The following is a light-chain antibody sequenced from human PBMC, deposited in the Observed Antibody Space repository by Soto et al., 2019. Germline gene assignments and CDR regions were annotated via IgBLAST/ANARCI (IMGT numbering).Light chain of an antibody. CDR3: SSHTGSRPLVL. J-gene: IGLJ2*01. CDR1: SSDVGGYKY. CDR2: EVS. Sequence: QSALTQPASVSGSPGQSITISCTGTSSDVGGYKYVSWYQHHPGKAPKVMIYEVSNRPSGVSNRFSGSKSGNTASLTISGLQPEDEADYYCSSHTGSRPLVLFGGGTKLTVL. V-gene: IGLV2-14*01.